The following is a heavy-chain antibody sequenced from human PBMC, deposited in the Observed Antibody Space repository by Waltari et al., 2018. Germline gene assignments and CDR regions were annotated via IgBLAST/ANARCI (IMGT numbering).Heavy chain of an antibody. CDR2: LYYGGNL. CDR3: ARLGFYGGNSRYLDDS. Sequence: QVQLQESGPRVVKPSETLSLTCTVPGGSINGYFWSWIRQPPGKGLEWVGYLYYGGNLQRTPFLESRVTISADPFKNQFSLGLTSVTAADTAVYFCARLGFYGGNSRYLDDSWGPGTLVTVSS. D-gene: IGHD2-15*01. J-gene: IGHJ4*02. CDR1: GGSINGYF. V-gene: IGHV4-59*01.